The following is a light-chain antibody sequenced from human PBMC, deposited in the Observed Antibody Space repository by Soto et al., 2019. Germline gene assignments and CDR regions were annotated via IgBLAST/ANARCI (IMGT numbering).Light chain of an antibody. V-gene: IGKV3-20*01. CDR1: QSVSSSY. CDR2: GAS. Sequence: EIVLTQSPGTLSLSPGERATLSCRASQSVSSSYLAWYQQKPGQAPRLLSYGASSRATGIPDRCSGSGSGTDLALIISRLEPEDFAVYYCQQYGSSPPYTFGQGTKLEIK. J-gene: IGKJ2*01. CDR3: QQYGSSPPYT.